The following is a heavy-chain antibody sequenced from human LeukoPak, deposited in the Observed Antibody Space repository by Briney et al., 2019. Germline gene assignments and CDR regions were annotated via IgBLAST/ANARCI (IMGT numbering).Heavy chain of an antibody. CDR2: IYWDDDK. D-gene: IGHD3-22*01. J-gene: IGHJ3*01. Sequence: SGPTLVKPTETLTLTCSFSGFSLSNTEVGVGWIRQPPGKALEWLALIYWDDDKRFSRSLKSRLTITKDTAKNQVVLTLSNMDPVDTGTYHCARPRSSGDYDSFDVWGQGTMVTVSS. V-gene: IGHV2-5*02. CDR3: ARPRSSGDYDSFDV. CDR1: GFSLSNTEVG.